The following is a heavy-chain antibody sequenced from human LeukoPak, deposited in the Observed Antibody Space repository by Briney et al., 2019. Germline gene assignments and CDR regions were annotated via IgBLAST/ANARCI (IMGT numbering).Heavy chain of an antibody. Sequence: PSETLSLTCTVSGGSISSGGYSWSWIRQPPGKGLEWIGYIYHSGSTFYNPSLKSRVAISVDRSKNQFSLNLSSVTAADTAVYYCAREDGSYNWFDPWGQGTLDTVSS. V-gene: IGHV4-30-2*01. CDR2: IYHSGST. J-gene: IGHJ5*02. D-gene: IGHD3-10*01. CDR3: AREDGSYNWFDP. CDR1: GGSISSGGYS.